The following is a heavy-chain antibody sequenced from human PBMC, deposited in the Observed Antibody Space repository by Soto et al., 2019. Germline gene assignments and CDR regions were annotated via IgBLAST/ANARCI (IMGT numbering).Heavy chain of an antibody. D-gene: IGHD3-10*01. Sequence: PSETLSLTCAVSGGSISISNWCSCVRQPPGKGLEWIGEIYRSGSTNYNPSLKSRVTISVDKSKNQFSLKLSSVAAADTAVYYCARVSAGSRKPGHFQHWGQGTLVTVSS. CDR1: GGSISISNW. CDR3: ARVSAGSRKPGHFQH. J-gene: IGHJ1*01. CDR2: IYRSGST. V-gene: IGHV4-4*02.